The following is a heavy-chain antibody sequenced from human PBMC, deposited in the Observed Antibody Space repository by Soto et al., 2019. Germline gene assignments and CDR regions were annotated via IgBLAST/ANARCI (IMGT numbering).Heavy chain of an antibody. D-gene: IGHD4-4*01. J-gene: IGHJ4*02. V-gene: IGHV1-18*01. Sequence: QVQLVQSGAEVKKPGASVKVSCKASGYTFTSYGISWVRQAPGQGLEWMGWISTYNGDTKYAQRLQGRVTMTTDTTTSTAYRELRNLRSDDTAVYYCGGGGRNSLSYFEYWGQATLVTVSS. CDR1: GYTFTSYG. CDR2: ISTYNGDT. CDR3: GGGGRNSLSYFEY.